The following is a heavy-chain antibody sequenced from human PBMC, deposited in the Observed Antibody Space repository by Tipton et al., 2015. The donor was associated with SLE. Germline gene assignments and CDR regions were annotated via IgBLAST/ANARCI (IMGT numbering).Heavy chain of an antibody. J-gene: IGHJ4*02. CDR1: GDSIGGSRYW. V-gene: IGHV4-39*07. Sequence: TLSLTCTVSGDSIGGSRYWGDWIRQPPGEGLEGNGSIYYSGSPSYNPSLKRRVTILLDTSKNQFSLNLSSVTAADTAMYYCARGSLGVVAASDYWGQGTLVTVSS. CDR3: ARGSLGVVAASDY. D-gene: IGHD2-15*01. CDR2: IYYSGSP.